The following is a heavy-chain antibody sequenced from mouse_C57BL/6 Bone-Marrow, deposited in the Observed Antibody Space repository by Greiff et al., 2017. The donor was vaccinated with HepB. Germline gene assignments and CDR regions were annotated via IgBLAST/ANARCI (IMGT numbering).Heavy chain of an antibody. V-gene: IGHV1-42*01. J-gene: IGHJ4*01. CDR1: GYSFTGYY. CDR2: INPSTGGT. Sequence: VHVKQSGPELVKPGASVKISCKASGYSFTGYYMNWVKQSPEKSLEWIGEINPSTGGTTYNQKFKAKATLTVDKSSSTAYMQLKSLTSEDSAFYYCARYYYGSSYPYYYAMDYWGQGTSVTVSS. D-gene: IGHD1-1*01. CDR3: ARYYYGSSYPYYYAMDY.